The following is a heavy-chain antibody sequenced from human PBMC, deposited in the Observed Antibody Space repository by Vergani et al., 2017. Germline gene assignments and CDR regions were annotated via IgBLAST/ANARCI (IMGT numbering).Heavy chain of an antibody. CDR2: IYWNDDK. D-gene: IGHD3-3*01. CDR1: GFSLSTSGVG. Sequence: QITLKESGPTLVKPTQTLTLTCTFSGFSLSTSGVGVGWIRQPPGKALEWLALIYWNDDKRYSPSLKSRLTITKDTSKNQVVLTMTNMDPVDTATYYCAHSSVETCYDFWSGYPSNYYFDYWGQGTLVTVSS. J-gene: IGHJ4*02. CDR3: AHSSVETCYDFWSGYPSNYYFDY. V-gene: IGHV2-5*01.